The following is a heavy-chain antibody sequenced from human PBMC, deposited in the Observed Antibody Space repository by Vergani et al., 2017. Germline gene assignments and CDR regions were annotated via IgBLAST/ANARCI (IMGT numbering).Heavy chain of an antibody. Sequence: QVQLVESGGGVVQPGRSLRLSCAASGFTFSSYGMHWVRQAPGKGREWVAVIWYDGSNKYYADSVKGRFTISRDNSKNTLYLQMNSLRAEDTAVYYCARRGVESHFDYWGQGTLVTVSS. CDR3: ARRGVESHFDY. J-gene: IGHJ4*02. CDR1: GFTFSSYG. D-gene: IGHD2-15*01. V-gene: IGHV3-33*01. CDR2: IWYDGSNK.